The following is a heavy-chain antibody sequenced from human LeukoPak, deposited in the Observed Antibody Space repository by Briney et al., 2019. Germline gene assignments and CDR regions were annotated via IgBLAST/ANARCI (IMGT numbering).Heavy chain of an antibody. V-gene: IGHV3-11*01. J-gene: IGHJ4*02. Sequence: PGGSLRLSCGASGFTFSDYYMTWLRQAPGKGLEWVSYISRSGGTIYYADSVKGRFTISSDNAKNSLYLQMNSLRAEDTAVYYCARTLEVWGQGTLVTVSS. CDR1: GFTFSDYY. CDR3: ARTLEV. CDR2: ISRSGGTI.